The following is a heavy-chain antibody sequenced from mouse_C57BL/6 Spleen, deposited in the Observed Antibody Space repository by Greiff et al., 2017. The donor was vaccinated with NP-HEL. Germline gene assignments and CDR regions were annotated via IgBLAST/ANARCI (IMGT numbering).Heavy chain of an antibody. CDR2: IDPSDSET. J-gene: IGHJ4*01. CDR3: ARGQLRPPYYARDY. CDR1: GYTFTSYW. Sequence: QVQLQQPGAELVRPGSSVKLSCKASGYTFTSYWMQWVKQRPIQGLEWIGNIDPSDSETHYNQKFKDKATLTVDKSSSTAYMQLSSLTSEESAVFYGARGQLRPPYYARDYWGQGTSVTVSS. D-gene: IGHD3-2*02. V-gene: IGHV1-52*01.